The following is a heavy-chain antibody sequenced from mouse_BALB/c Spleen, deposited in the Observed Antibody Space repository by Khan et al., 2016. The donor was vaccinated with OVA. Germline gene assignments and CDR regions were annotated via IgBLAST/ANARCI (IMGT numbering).Heavy chain of an antibody. CDR1: GYTFTNYD. CDR2: IFPGDDST. J-gene: IGHJ1*01. Sequence: QVQLQQPGAELVKPGASVKLSCKASGYTFTNYDINWVRQRPEQGLEWIGWIFPGDDSTKYNEKFKGQATLTTDTSSSTVYMQLSRLTSEDSAVYFWARHYYGSTLYWYFEVWGAGTTVTVSS. CDR3: ARHYYGSTLYWYFEV. D-gene: IGHD1-1*01. V-gene: IGHV1-85*01.